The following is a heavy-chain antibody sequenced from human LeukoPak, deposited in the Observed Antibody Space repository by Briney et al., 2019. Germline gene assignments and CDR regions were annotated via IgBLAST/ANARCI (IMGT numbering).Heavy chain of an antibody. V-gene: IGHV1-3*01. CDR2: INAGNGNT. CDR3: VRESQQPLDY. J-gene: IGHJ4*02. CDR1: GYTFTSYA. Sequence: GASVKVSCKASGYTFTSYAMHWVRQAPGQRLEWMGWINAGNGNTKYSRKFQGRVTITRDTSASTAYMELSSLRSEDTAVYYCVRESQQPLDYWGQGTLVTISS. D-gene: IGHD6-13*01.